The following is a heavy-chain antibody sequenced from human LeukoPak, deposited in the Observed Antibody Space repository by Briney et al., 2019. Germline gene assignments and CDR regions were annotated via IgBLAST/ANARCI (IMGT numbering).Heavy chain of an antibody. V-gene: IGHV3-30*04. Sequence: TXSSYAMYWVRQAPDEGLEWVAAISYDGRNNYYADSVKGRHTIARDNSKNTLYLQMSSLRAEDTAVYYCVRSTGKFYYGADVWGQGTTVTVSS. J-gene: IGHJ6*02. CDR1: TXSSYA. CDR2: ISYDGRNN. CDR3: VRSTGKFYYGADV. D-gene: IGHD4/OR15-4a*01.